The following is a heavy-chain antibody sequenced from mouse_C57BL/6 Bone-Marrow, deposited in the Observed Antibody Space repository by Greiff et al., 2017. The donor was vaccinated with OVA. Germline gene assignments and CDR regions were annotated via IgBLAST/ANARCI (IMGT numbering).Heavy chain of an antibody. CDR3: ARFHITTVVATDYFDY. V-gene: IGHV1-72*01. CDR2: IDPNSGGT. Sequence: VQLQQPGAELVKPGASVKLSCKASGYTFTSYWMHWVKQRPGRGLEWIGRIDPNSGGTKYNEKFKSKATLTVDKPSSTAYMQLSSLTSEDSAVYYCARFHITTVVATDYFDYWGQGTTRTVSS. D-gene: IGHD1-1*01. CDR1: GYTFTSYW. J-gene: IGHJ2*01.